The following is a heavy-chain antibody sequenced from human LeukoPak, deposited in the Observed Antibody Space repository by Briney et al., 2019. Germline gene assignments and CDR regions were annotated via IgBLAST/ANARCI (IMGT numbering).Heavy chain of an antibody. Sequence: GGSLRLSCAASGFTFNIYGMSWVRQAPGKGLEWVSSVGGGNVHYADSVKGRFTGSRDDAKNTVYLQMNSLRAEDTAIYFCAKDATPRNSIWDHFDSWGQGTLVTVS. CDR2: VGGGNV. V-gene: IGHV3-23*01. J-gene: IGHJ4*02. CDR1: GFTFNIYG. D-gene: IGHD1-7*01. CDR3: AKDATPRNSIWDHFDS.